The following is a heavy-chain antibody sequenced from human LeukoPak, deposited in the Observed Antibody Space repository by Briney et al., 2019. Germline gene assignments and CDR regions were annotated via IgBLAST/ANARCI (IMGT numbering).Heavy chain of an antibody. D-gene: IGHD3-10*01. CDR1: GGSISSSSYY. J-gene: IGHJ4*02. CDR3: ARGQAALWFGEL. CDR2: IYYSGST. V-gene: IGHV4-39*07. Sequence: SETLSLTCTVSGGSISSSSYYWGWIRQPPGKGLEWIGSIYYSGSTYYNPSLKSRVTISLDTSKNQLSLKLSSVTTADTAVYYCARGQAALWFGELWGQGTLVTVSS.